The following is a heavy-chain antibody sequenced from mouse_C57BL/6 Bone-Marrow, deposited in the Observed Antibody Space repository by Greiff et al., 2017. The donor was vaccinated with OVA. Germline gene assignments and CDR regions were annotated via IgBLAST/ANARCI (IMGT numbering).Heavy chain of an antibody. Sequence: EVMLVESGGDLVKPGGSLKLSCAASGFTFSSYGMSWVRQTPDKRLEWVATISSGGSYTYYPDSVKGRFTISRDNAKNTLYLQMSSLKSEDTAMYYCARLPSYYSNYAWFAYWGQGTLVTVSA. CDR3: ARLPSYYSNYAWFAY. J-gene: IGHJ3*01. CDR2: ISSGGSYT. CDR1: GFTFSSYG. V-gene: IGHV5-6*01. D-gene: IGHD2-5*01.